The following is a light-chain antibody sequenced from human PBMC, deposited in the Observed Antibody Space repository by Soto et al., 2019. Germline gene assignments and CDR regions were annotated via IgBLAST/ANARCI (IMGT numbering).Light chain of an antibody. CDR1: QGLNTW. V-gene: IGKV1D-12*01. CDR3: QQANTFPPT. Sequence: IQMTQSPASVSASVGDRVTITCRASQGLNTWLAWYQQKPGQAPKLLIHAASSLQSGVPSRFRGSGYGTDFTLTSSSLQPEDFATYYCQQANTFPPTVGPGTKVDIK. J-gene: IGKJ3*01. CDR2: AAS.